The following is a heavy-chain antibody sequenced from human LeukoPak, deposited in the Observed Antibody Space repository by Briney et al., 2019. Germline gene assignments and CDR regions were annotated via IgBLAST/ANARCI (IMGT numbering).Heavy chain of an antibody. Sequence: KPSETLSLTCTVSGGSIHNNYWSWIRQPPGKGLEWIGSMYSSGKSDYNPSLKSRVTISVDTSKNQFSLKLSSVTAADTAVYYCAGAYYYDSSGLSLWGQGTLVTVSS. CDR1: GGSIHNNY. J-gene: IGHJ4*02. CDR3: AGAYYYDSSGLSL. CDR2: MYSSGKS. D-gene: IGHD3-22*01. V-gene: IGHV4-59*01.